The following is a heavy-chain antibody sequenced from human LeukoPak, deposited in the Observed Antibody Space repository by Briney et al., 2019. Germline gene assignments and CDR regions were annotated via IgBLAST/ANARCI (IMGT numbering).Heavy chain of an antibody. CDR1: GFTFSSYA. Sequence: PGGSLRLSCAASGFTFSSYAMSWVRQAPGKGLEWVSAISGSGGSTYYADSVKGRFTISRDNAKNSLYLQMNSLRAEDTAVYYCARESANDYGDNHAGACLDYWGQGNLVTVSS. D-gene: IGHD4-17*01. V-gene: IGHV3-23*01. J-gene: IGHJ4*02. CDR3: ARESANDYGDNHAGACLDY. CDR2: ISGSGGST.